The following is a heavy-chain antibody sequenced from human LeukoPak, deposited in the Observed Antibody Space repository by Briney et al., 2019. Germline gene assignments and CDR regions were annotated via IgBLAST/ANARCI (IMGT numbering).Heavy chain of an antibody. CDR2: IKQDGSEK. V-gene: IGHV3-7*01. Sequence: GGSLRLSCAASGFTFSSYWMSWVRQAPGKGLEWVANIKQDGSEKYYVDSVKGRFTISRDNAKNSLYLQMNSLRAEDTAVYYCARVDHYDFWSGYYTGIPDVWGKGTTVTVSS. D-gene: IGHD3-3*01. J-gene: IGHJ6*04. CDR1: GFTFSSYW. CDR3: ARVDHYDFWSGYYTGIPDV.